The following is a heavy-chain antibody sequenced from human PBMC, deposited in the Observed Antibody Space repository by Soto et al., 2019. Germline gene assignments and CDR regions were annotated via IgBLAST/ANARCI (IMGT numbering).Heavy chain of an antibody. Sequence: QVQLLQSGAAVRKPGASVRVSCEASGYPLSDYFMQWVRQAPGQGLEWMGWLNPNTGATHYAQKFQGRVTKNEETYINTTYKERNRMAAEDTAVYFCTREGQGIGTSGRGNDAFENCGQGTKVSVSS. J-gene: IGHJ3*02. CDR3: TREGQGIGTSGRGNDAFEN. V-gene: IGHV1-2*02. D-gene: IGHD6-13*01. CDR1: GYPLSDYF. CDR2: LNPNTGAT.